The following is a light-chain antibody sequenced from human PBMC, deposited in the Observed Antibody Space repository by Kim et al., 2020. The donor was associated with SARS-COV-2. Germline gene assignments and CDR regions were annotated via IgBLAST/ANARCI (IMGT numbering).Light chain of an antibody. Sequence: QSVLTQPPSASASPGQSVTISCTGTTSDVGGYNSVSWYQQHPGKAPKLLIYEVTKRPSGVPDRFSGSKSGSTASLTVSGLQAEDEADYYCSSYAGNINYVFGPGTKVTVL. CDR1: TSDVGGYNS. J-gene: IGLJ1*01. CDR2: EVT. CDR3: SSYAGNINYV. V-gene: IGLV2-8*01.